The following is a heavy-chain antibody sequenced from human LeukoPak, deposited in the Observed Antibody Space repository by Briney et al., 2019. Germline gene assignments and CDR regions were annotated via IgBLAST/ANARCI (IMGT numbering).Heavy chain of an antibody. CDR2: IRYDGSNK. J-gene: IGHJ1*01. CDR3: AKDLSSGWYEYFHH. Sequence: GGSLRLSCAASGFTLSSYGMHWVRQAPGKGLEWVAYIRYDGSNKYYADSVKGRYTISRDNSKNTLYLQMNNLRAEDTAVFYCAKDLSSGWYEYFHHWGQGTLVSVSS. CDR1: GFTLSSYG. V-gene: IGHV3-30*02. D-gene: IGHD6-19*01.